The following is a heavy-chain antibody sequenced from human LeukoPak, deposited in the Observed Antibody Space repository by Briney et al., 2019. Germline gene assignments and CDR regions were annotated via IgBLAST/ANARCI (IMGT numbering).Heavy chain of an antibody. Sequence: ASVKVSCKASGYTFSSYGVSWVRQAPGQGLEWMGWISAYNGNTFYVQNFQGRVTMTTDTSTSTSYMELRSLKSDDTAVYYCARGASYGFYYYYHMDVWGQGTTVTVSS. D-gene: IGHD5-18*01. V-gene: IGHV1-18*01. J-gene: IGHJ6*02. CDR2: ISAYNGNT. CDR1: GYTFSSYG. CDR3: ARGASYGFYYYYHMDV.